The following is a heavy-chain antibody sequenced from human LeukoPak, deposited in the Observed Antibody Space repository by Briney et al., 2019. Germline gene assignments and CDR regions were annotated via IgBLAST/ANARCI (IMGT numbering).Heavy chain of an antibody. D-gene: IGHD2-15*01. V-gene: IGHV3-43*02. CDR3: AKALRHCGGGSCYQRYYYYGMDV. CDR1: GFTFDDYA. J-gene: IGHJ6*02. Sequence: PGGSLRLSCAASGFTFDDYAMHWVRQAPGKGLEWVCRISGDGGSTYYADSVTGRFTISRDNSKNSLYLQMNSLRTEDTALYYCAKALRHCGGGSCYQRYYYYGMDVWGQGTTVTVSS. CDR2: ISGDGGST.